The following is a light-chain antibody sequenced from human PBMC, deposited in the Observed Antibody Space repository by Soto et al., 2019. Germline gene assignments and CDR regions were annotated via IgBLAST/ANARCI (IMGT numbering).Light chain of an antibody. CDR1: QSVSSSY. CDR2: GAS. Sequence: EIVLTQSPGTLSLSPGERATLSCRASQSVSSSYLAWYQQKPGQAPRLLIYGASSRANGIPDRFSGSGSGTDFTLTLSRLESEDFAVYYCQQYGTVPNTFGQGTRLEIK. J-gene: IGKJ5*01. V-gene: IGKV3-20*01. CDR3: QQYGTVPNT.